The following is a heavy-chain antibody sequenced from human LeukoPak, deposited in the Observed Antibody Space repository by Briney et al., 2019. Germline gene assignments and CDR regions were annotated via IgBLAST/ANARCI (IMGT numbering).Heavy chain of an antibody. Sequence: GGSLRLSCAASGFTFSSYSMNWVRQAPGKGLEWVSVIYSSRTTKYSDSVKGRFTISRDNSKNTLYLQMNSLRAEDTAVYYCARAPYYDILTGLYQGIIYWGQGTLVTVSS. CDR2: IYSSRTT. J-gene: IGHJ4*02. V-gene: IGHV3-53*01. D-gene: IGHD3-9*01. CDR1: GFTFSSYS. CDR3: ARAPYYDILTGLYQGIIY.